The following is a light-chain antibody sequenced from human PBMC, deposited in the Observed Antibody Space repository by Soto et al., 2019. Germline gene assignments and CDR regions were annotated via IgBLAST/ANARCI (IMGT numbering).Light chain of an antibody. V-gene: IGKV2-30*01. CDR1: QSLVYSDGHAY. J-gene: IGKJ1*01. Sequence: EVVMTQSPLSLPVTLGQPASISCRSSQSLVYSDGHAYLNWFQQRPGQSPRRLIYKASNRDSGVPDRFSGYGSGTDFTLQINRVEAEDVGVYYFMQGAHWPPTFGRGTRVEIK. CDR2: KAS. CDR3: MQGAHWPPT.